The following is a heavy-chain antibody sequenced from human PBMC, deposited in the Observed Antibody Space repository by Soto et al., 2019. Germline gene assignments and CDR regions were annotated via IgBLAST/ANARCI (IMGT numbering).Heavy chain of an antibody. CDR3: ARHFVAVVIKGWGY. J-gene: IGHJ4*02. CDR2: TYYNGNA. V-gene: IGHV4-39*01. D-gene: IGHD3-22*01. CDR1: GGSIDRSNYY. Sequence: QLQLQESGPGLVKPSETLSLTCTVSGGSIDRSNYYWDWIRQPPGKGLEWIGTTYYNGNAYYNPSLQCRVTMSVDTSKNQFSLKLISVTAADTAVYYCARHFVAVVIKGWGYWGQGTLVTVSS.